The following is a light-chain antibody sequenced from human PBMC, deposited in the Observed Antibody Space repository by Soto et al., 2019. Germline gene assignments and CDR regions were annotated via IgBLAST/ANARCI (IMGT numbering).Light chain of an antibody. Sequence: AIRMTQSPSSLSASTGDRVTITCRASQGISSYLAWYQQKPGKAPKLLIYAASTLQSGVPSRFSGSGSGTDFTLTISCLQSEDFETYYCQQYYSYNLTFGAGTKLDIK. CDR2: AAS. CDR1: QGISSY. CDR3: QQYYSYNLT. V-gene: IGKV1-8*01. J-gene: IGKJ4*01.